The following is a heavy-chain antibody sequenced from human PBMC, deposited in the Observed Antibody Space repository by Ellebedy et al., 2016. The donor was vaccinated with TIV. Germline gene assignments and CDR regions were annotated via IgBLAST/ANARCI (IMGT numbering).Heavy chain of an antibody. CDR3: ARQTGYSSLVFDP. CDR2: INPNSGGT. Sequence: AASVKVSCKASGYTFSNYFVHWVRQAPGQGLEWMGWINPNSGGTNYAQKFQGWVTMTRDTSISTAYMELSRLRSDDTAVYYCARQTGYSSLVFDPWGQGTLVTVSS. J-gene: IGHJ5*02. D-gene: IGHD6-19*01. CDR1: GYTFSNYF. V-gene: IGHV1-2*04.